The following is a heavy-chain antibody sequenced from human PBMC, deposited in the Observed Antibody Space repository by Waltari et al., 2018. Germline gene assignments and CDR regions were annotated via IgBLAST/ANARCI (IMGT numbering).Heavy chain of an antibody. CDR3: ARGRGATRGPNYYYYGMDV. J-gene: IGHJ6*02. CDR2: IIPIFGTA. V-gene: IGHV1-69*01. Sequence: QVQLVQSGAEVKKPGSSVKVSCKASGGTFSSYAISWVRQAPGHGLEWMGGIIPIFGTANYAQKFQGRVTITADESTSTAYMELSSLRSEDTAVYYCARGRGATRGPNYYYYGMDVWGQGTTVTVSS. CDR1: GGTFSSYA. D-gene: IGHD5-12*01.